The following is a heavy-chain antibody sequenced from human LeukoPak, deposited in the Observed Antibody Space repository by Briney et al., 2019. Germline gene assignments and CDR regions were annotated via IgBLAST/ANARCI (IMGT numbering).Heavy chain of an antibody. CDR2: MNPNSGNT. CDR3: ARALYGRADY. D-gene: IGHD1-26*01. CDR1: GYTFTNYY. Sequence: ASVKVSCKTSGYTFTNYYIHWVRQATGQGLEWMGWMNPNSGNTGYAQKFQGRVTMTRNTSISTAYMELSSLRSEDTAVYYCARALYGRADYWGQGTLVTVSS. V-gene: IGHV1-8*02. J-gene: IGHJ4*02.